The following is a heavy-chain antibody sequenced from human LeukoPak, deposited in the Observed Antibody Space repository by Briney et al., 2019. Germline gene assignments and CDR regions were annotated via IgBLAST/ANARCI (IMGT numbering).Heavy chain of an antibody. V-gene: IGHV3-30*02. CDR2: IRYDGSNK. Sequence: GGSLRLSCAASGFTFSSYGMHWVRQAPGKGLEWVAFIRYDGSNKYYADSVKGRFTISRDNSKNTLYLQMNGQRAEDTAVYYCAKDRSDYDFWSDGGYFDYWGQGTLVTVSS. J-gene: IGHJ4*02. CDR1: GFTFSSYG. CDR3: AKDRSDYDFWSDGGYFDY. D-gene: IGHD3-3*01.